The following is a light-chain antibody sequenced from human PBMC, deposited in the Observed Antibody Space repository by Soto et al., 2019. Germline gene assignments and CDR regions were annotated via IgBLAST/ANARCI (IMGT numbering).Light chain of an antibody. CDR3: QQYGSSPWT. CDR2: GSS. J-gene: IGKJ1*01. CDR1: QSVSSSF. V-gene: IGKV3-20*01. Sequence: EIVLTQSPGTLSLSPGERVTLSCRASQSVSSSFLAWYQQKPGQAPRLLIYGSSTRATGIPDRFSGSGSGTDFTLTISRLEPEDFAVYYCQQYGSSPWTFGLGTKLEIK.